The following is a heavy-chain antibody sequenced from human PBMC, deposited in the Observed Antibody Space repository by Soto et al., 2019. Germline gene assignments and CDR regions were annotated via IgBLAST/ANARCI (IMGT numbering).Heavy chain of an antibody. V-gene: IGHV4-61*01. CDR1: GGSVSSGSYY. CDR2: IYYSGST. Sequence: SETLSLTCTVSGGSVSSGSYYWSWIRQPPGKGLEWIGYIYYSGSTNYNPSLKSRVTISVDTSKNQFSLKLSSVTAADTAVYYCARGSDYYDSSGYLFLYYWGQGTLVTVSS. J-gene: IGHJ4*02. D-gene: IGHD3-22*01. CDR3: ARGSDYYDSSGYLFLYY.